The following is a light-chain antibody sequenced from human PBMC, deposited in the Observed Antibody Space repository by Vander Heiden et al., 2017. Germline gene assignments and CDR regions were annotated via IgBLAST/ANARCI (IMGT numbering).Light chain of an antibody. V-gene: IGKV3-15*01. CDR2: DAA. J-gene: IGKJ2*01. Sequence: IVLTQSPASLSVSPGGRATLSCRASQRVSNNLAWYHQKPGQAPRLLIFDAASRATGVPARITASGSGTEFSLTISSLQSEDVASFYCQQYNTWPYTFGQGTKLEIK. CDR3: QQYNTWPYT. CDR1: QRVSNN.